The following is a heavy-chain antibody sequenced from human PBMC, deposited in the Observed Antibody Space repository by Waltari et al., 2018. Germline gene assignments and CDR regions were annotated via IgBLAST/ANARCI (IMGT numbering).Heavy chain of an antibody. CDR3: ARRFPVGYYYGLDV. CDR2: IWPRDSDA. J-gene: IGHJ6*02. CDR1: GYTFTYYW. V-gene: IGHV5-51*01. Sequence: EVQFVQSGAEVRKSGESLKISCKGSGYTFTYYWVAWVRQRPGKGLEWMGAIWPRDSDARYSPSFEGQVTISADKSLSTTYLQWSSLKASDTAIYYCARRFPVGYYYGLDVWGQGTAVTVSS.